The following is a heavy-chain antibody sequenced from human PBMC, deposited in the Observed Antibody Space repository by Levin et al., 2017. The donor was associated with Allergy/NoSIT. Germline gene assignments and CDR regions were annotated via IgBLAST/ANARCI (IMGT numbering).Heavy chain of an antibody. CDR1: GFPFSNYA. CDR3: AREVRAQEHFDY. D-gene: IGHD1-1*01. CDR2: ISGSGGGT. J-gene: IGHJ4*02. Sequence: LSLTCAASGFPFSNYAMTWVRQAPGKGLEWVSAISGSGGGTYYADSVKGRFTISRHNSKNALYLQMNSLRAEDTAVYYCAREVRAQEHFDYWGQGTLVTVSS. V-gene: IGHV3-23*01.